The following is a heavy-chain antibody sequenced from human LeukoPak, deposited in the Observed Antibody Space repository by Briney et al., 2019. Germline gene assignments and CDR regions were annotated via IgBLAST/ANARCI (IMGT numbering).Heavy chain of an antibody. CDR1: GGSFSGYY. Sequence: PSETLSLTCAVYGGSFSGYYWSWIRQPPGKGLEWIGEINHSGSTNYNPSLKSRVTLSVDTSKNQFSLKLSSVTAADTAVYYCARARTMVRGVIIKPYYGMDVWGKGTTVTVSS. CDR2: INHSGST. CDR3: ARARTMVRGVIIKPYYGMDV. V-gene: IGHV4-34*01. J-gene: IGHJ6*04. D-gene: IGHD3-10*01.